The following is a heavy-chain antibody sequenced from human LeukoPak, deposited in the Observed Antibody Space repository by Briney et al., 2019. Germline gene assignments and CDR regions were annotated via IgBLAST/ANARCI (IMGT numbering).Heavy chain of an antibody. CDR1: GGTFCSDT. V-gene: IGHV1-18*01. CDR3: ARGYDQLLLVAFDI. J-gene: IGHJ3*02. D-gene: IGHD2-2*01. CDR2: ISAYNGNT. Sequence: ASVKLSCKAPGGTFCSDTISWVPQAPGQGREWRGWISAYNGNTNYAQNLQGRVTMTTDTSTSTAYMELRSLRSDDTAVYYCARGYDQLLLVAFDIWGQGTMVTVSS.